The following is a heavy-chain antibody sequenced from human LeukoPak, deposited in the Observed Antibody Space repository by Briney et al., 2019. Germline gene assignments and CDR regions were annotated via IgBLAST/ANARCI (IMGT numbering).Heavy chain of an antibody. V-gene: IGHV1-2*02. Sequence: ASVKVSCKASGYTFTDYYIHWVRQAPGHGLEWLGWMNVKTGATSSAQRFPGRFTMTRDTSIDTASMEFSSLTSDDTAVYYCARQSGTYWGLDYWGQGTLVTVSS. CDR1: GYTFTDYY. CDR2: MNVKTGAT. J-gene: IGHJ4*02. D-gene: IGHD1-26*01. CDR3: ARQSGTYWGLDY.